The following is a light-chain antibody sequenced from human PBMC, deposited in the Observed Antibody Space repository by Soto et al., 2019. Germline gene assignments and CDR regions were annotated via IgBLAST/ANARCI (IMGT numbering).Light chain of an antibody. CDR1: SSNIGKNA. Sequence: QSALTQPPSASATPGQRVIISCSGSSSNIGKNAVKWYQQFPGTAPKLLIHSDDQRPSGVPDRFSGSKSGTSASLTISGLQSEHEAHYYCGAWDDSLSGLVLGGGTQLT. J-gene: IGLJ3*02. CDR3: GAWDDSLSGLV. V-gene: IGLV1-44*01. CDR2: SDD.